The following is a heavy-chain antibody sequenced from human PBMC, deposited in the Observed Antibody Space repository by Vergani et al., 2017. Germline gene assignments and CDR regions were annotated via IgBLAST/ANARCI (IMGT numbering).Heavy chain of an antibody. J-gene: IGHJ4*02. D-gene: IGHD3-10*01. Sequence: QVQLVESGGGLVKPGGSLRLSCTASGFFFSDYYMSWLRQAPGKGLEWTSYIASSDTTVYYADSVKGRFTISRDNAKNSLYLEMNSLRAEDTAVYYCARDYLDFSGSGSPYYFDHWGQGTQVTVSS. CDR2: IASSDTTV. CDR1: GFFFSDYY. V-gene: IGHV3-11*04. CDR3: ARDYLDFSGSGSPYYFDH.